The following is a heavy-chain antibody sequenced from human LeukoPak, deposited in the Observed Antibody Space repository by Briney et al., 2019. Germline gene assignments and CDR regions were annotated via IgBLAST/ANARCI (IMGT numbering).Heavy chain of an antibody. CDR3: ARDYRGSYYFY. J-gene: IGHJ4*02. CDR1: GYTFTGYY. Sequence: ASVKVSCKASGYTFTGYYMHWVRQAPGQGLEWVGWISGYSGNTDYAQKFQDRVTMTTDTSTSTAYMELRSLSSDDTAVYYCARDYRGSYYFYLGQGTLVTVSS. CDR2: ISGYSGNT. V-gene: IGHV1-18*04. D-gene: IGHD1-26*01.